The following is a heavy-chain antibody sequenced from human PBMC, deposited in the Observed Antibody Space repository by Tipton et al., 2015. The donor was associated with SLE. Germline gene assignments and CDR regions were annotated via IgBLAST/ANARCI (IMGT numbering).Heavy chain of an antibody. J-gene: IGHJ4*02. CDR2: ISYSGAT. D-gene: IGHD7-27*01. CDR1: GDTIDGNTYF. Sequence: TLSLTCSVSGDTIDGNTYFWDWIRQPPGKGLMLIGSISYSGATSYNPSLKSRVTISVDTSKNQFSLSLISVTAADTAVYYRAGLTPWGYDYWGPGMLVTVSS. CDR3: AGLTPWGYDY. V-gene: IGHV4-39*07.